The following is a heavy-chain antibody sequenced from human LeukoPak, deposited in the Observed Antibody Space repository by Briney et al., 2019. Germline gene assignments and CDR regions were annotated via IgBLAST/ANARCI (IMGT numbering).Heavy chain of an antibody. V-gene: IGHV3-30*14. CDR1: GFTFSSYA. CDR3: ARNGPRPNLYYFDH. Sequence: PGGSLRLSCLASGFTFSSYAMHWVRQAPGKGLEWVSLISYDGNNKDYGDSVKGRFTISRDTSKNTLYLQMNSLRPEDTAVYYCARNGPRPNLYYFDHWGQGTLVTVSS. D-gene: IGHD2-8*01. J-gene: IGHJ4*02. CDR2: ISYDGNNK.